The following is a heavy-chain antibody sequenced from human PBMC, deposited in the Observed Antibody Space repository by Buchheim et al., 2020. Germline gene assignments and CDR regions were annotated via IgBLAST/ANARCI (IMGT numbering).Heavy chain of an antibody. CDR1: GFTFSSYG. CDR3: AKDDYDFWSGSTISNYYYYYGMDV. Sequence: QVQLVESGGGVVQPGRSLRLSCAASGFTFSSYGMHWVRQAPGKGLEWVAVISYDGSNKYYVDSVKGRFTISRDNSKNTLYLQMNSLRAEDTAVYYCAKDDYDFWSGSTISNYYYYYGMDVWGQGTT. D-gene: IGHD3-3*01. V-gene: IGHV3-30*18. CDR2: ISYDGSNK. J-gene: IGHJ6*02.